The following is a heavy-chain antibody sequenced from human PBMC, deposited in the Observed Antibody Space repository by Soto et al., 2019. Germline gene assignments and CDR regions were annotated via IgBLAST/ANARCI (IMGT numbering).Heavy chain of an antibody. J-gene: IGHJ3*02. Sequence: SVKVSCKASGGTFSSYAISWVRQAPGQGLEWMGGIIPIFGTANYAQKFQGRVTITADESTSTAYMELSSLRSEDTAVYYCARPYYYDSSAAFDIWGQGTIVTVSS. CDR1: GGTFSSYA. V-gene: IGHV1-69*13. D-gene: IGHD3-22*01. CDR3: ARPYYYDSSAAFDI. CDR2: IIPIFGTA.